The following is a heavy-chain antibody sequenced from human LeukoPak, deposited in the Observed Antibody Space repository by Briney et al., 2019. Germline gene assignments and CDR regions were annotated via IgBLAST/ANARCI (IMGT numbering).Heavy chain of an antibody. V-gene: IGHV4-59*01. CDR2: IYYSGST. D-gene: IGHD6-19*01. J-gene: IGHJ4*02. CDR1: GGSISSYY. CDR3: ARVDIAVAGTFFDY. Sequence: SETLSLTCTVSGGSISSYYWSWIRQPPGKGLEWIGYIYYSGSTNYNPSLKSRVTISVDTSKNQFSLKLSSVTAADTAVSYCARVDIAVAGTFFDYWGQGTLVTVSS.